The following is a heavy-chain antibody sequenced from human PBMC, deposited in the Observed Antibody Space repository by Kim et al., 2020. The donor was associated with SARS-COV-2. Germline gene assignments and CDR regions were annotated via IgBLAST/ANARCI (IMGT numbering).Heavy chain of an antibody. J-gene: IGHJ4*02. CDR3: VSGRTY. CDR1: GFTVSSPY. CDR2: LYTGGGT. Sequence: WGSLRLSCAASGFTVSSPYMSWVRQTQKRGLEWVSVLYTGGGTFHIDSVKGRFTISRDTSNNTVYLQMTHLRVEDTAIYYCVSGRTYWGQGTLVTVSS. V-gene: IGHV3-66*01. D-gene: IGHD5-12*01.